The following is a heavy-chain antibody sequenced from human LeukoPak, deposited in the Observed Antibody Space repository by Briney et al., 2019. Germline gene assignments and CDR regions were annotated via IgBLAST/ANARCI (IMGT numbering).Heavy chain of an antibody. CDR3: ARDPRGPTGYDHSGRDTFDY. CDR2: VFFGGTIQ. D-gene: IGHD3-22*01. V-gene: IGHV3-30*04. CDR1: GFTFSSYE. J-gene: IGHJ4*02. Sequence: AGGSLRLSCAASGFTFSSYEMNWVRQAPGKGLEWVAVVFFGGTIQYYADAVKGRFTISRDNSKNTLYLQMNSLRGDDTAIYYCARDPRGPTGYDHSGRDTFDYWGQGTLVTVSS.